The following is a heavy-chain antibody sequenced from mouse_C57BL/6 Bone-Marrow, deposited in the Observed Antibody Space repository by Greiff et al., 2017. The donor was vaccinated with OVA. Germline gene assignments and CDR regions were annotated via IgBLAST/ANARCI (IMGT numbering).Heavy chain of an antibody. CDR1: GFTFSDYY. V-gene: IGHV5-16*01. J-gene: IGHJ2*01. D-gene: IGHD2-4*01. Sequence: DVKLVESEGGLVQPGSSMKLSCTASGFTFSDYYMAWVRQVPEKGLEWVANINYDGSSTYYLDSLKSRFIISRDNAKNILYLQMSSLKSEDTATYYCARDGGLRRFDYWGQGTTLTVSS. CDR3: ARDGGLRRFDY. CDR2: INYDGSST.